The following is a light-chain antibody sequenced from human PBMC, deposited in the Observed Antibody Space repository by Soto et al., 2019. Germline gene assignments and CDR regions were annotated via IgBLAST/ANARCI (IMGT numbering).Light chain of an antibody. CDR3: MQALQSLT. CDR2: FGS. Sequence: EIVMTQSPLTLPITPGEPASISCRSNQILLYNNTYNYLDWYVQKTGQSPQLLIYFGSNRAPGVPDRFSGSGSGTDFTLKINRVEAENVGTYYCMQALQSLTFGQGTRLEIK. CDR1: QILLYNNTYNY. V-gene: IGKV2-28*01. J-gene: IGKJ5*01.